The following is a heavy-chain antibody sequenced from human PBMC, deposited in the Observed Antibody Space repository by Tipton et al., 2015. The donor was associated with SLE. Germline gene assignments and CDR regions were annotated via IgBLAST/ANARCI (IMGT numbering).Heavy chain of an antibody. CDR2: INPNSGGA. CDR1: GYTFTGYY. J-gene: IGHJ4*02. D-gene: IGHD5-24*01. V-gene: IGHV1-2*06. CDR3: ARARTDFVEYFDY. Sequence: QLVQSGAEVKKPGASVKVSCKASGYTFTGYYMHWVRQAPGQGLEWMGLINPNSGGANSAQKFQGRVTMTRDTSISTAYMELSRLRCDDTAVYYCARARTDFVEYFDYWGQGTLVTVSS.